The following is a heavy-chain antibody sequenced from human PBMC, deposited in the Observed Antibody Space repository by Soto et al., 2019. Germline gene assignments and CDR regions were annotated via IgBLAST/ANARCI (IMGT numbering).Heavy chain of an antibody. D-gene: IGHD2-15*01. CDR2: INPSDGSP. Sequence: QVQLVQSGAEVKKPGASVKVSCKASGYTFTSYHVHWVRQAPGQGLEWMGIINPSDGSPTYAQKFQGRVTMTSDTSTSTVYLELSSLRSEDTAVYYCARDLLGGNRLDSWGQGTLVTVSS. J-gene: IGHJ1*01. V-gene: IGHV1-46*03. CDR3: ARDLLGGNRLDS. CDR1: GYTFTSYH.